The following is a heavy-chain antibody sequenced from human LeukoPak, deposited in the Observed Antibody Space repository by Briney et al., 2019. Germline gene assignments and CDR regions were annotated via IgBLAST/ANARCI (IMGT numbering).Heavy chain of an antibody. V-gene: IGHV3-48*04. Sequence: GGSLRLSCVASGFTFSSYWMHWVRQAPGKGLEWVSYISSSGSTIYYADSVKGRFTISRDNAKKSLYLQMNSLRAEDTAVYSCARVGYFDQSFDYWGQGTLVTVSS. CDR2: ISSSGSTI. J-gene: IGHJ4*02. D-gene: IGHD3-9*01. CDR3: ARVGYFDQSFDY. CDR1: GFTFSSYW.